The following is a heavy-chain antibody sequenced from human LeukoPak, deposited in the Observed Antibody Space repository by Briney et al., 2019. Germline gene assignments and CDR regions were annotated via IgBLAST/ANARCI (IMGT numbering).Heavy chain of an antibody. CDR3: VRDGSTSRYYNAMDV. CDR2: ISSRSKYI. V-gene: IGHV3-21*01. J-gene: IGHJ6*02. CDR1: GFTFSGFS. D-gene: IGHD2-2*01. Sequence: GGSLRLSCAASGFTFSGFSMHWVRQAPGKGLEWISSISSRSKYIYYADLVKGRFSISRDNAKNSLYLQMNSLRADDMAVYYCVRDGSTSRYYNAMDVWGQGTTVTVSS.